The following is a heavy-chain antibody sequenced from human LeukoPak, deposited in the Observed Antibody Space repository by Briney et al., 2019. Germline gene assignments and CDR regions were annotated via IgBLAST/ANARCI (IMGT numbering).Heavy chain of an antibody. CDR1: GYTFTGYY. V-gene: IGHV1-2*04. CDR3: ARENSSGYCSSTSCYAWFDP. J-gene: IGHJ5*02. D-gene: IGHD2-2*01. CDR2: INPNSGGT. Sequence: GASVKVSCKASGYTFTGYYMHWVRQAPGQGLEWMGWINPNSGGTNYAQKFQGWVTMTRDTSISTAYMELSRLRSDDTAVYYCARENSSGYCSSTSCYAWFDPWGQGTLVTVSS.